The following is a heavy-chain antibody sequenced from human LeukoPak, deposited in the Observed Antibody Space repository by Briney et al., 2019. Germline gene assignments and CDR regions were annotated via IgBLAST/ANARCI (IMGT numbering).Heavy chain of an antibody. V-gene: IGHV3-20*04. D-gene: IGHD4-17*01. CDR2: INWNGGST. Sequence: PGGSLRLSCAASGFTFDDYGMSWVRQAPGKGLEWVSGINWNGGSTGYADSVKGRFTISRDNAKSSLYLQMNSLRAEDTALYYCARDVNEDDYGDYDPARSGDYYYYYMDVWGKGTTVTVSS. CDR1: GFTFDDYG. CDR3: ARDVNEDDYGDYDPARSGDYYYYYMDV. J-gene: IGHJ6*03.